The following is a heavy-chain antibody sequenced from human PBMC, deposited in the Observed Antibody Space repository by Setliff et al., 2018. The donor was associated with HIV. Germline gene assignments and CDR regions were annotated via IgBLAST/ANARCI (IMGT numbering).Heavy chain of an antibody. Sequence: ASVKVSCKASGYPFTGYYMHWVRQAPGQGLEWMGRINPNSGGTNYAQKFQGRVTMTRDTSISTAYMELSRLRSDDTAVYYCARPGYYDSSGPYAFDIWGQGTMVTVSS. CDR1: GYPFTGYY. CDR2: INPNSGGT. V-gene: IGHV1-2*06. CDR3: ARPGYYDSSGPYAFDI. D-gene: IGHD3-22*01. J-gene: IGHJ3*02.